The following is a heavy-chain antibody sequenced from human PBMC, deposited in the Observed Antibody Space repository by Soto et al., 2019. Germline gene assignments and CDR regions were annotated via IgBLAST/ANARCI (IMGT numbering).Heavy chain of an antibody. Sequence: QVQLVDSGGGVVQPRRSLRLSCAASGFTFSTYGMHWVRQAPDKGLEWVAVIWYDGSYNSYADAVKGRFTISRDNSKNTLYLQMNSLRAEDTAVYYCARERGYYYNGMDVWGQGTTVTVSS. CDR2: IWYDGSYN. CDR3: ARERGYYYNGMDV. J-gene: IGHJ6*02. CDR1: GFTFSTYG. V-gene: IGHV3-33*01.